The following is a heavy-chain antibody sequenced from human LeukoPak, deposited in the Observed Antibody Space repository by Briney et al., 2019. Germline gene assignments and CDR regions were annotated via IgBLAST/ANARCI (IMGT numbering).Heavy chain of an antibody. V-gene: IGHV4-38-2*02. J-gene: IGHJ4*02. CDR2: IHHSGST. CDR3: ARTSSSGLVGGYYFDY. D-gene: IGHD6-19*01. Sequence: SETLSLTCTVSGYFISSGYYWGWIRQPPGKGLQWIGSIHHSGSTYYNPSLKSRVTISVDTSKNQFTLKLSSVTAADTAVYYCARTSSSGLVGGYYFDYWGQGTLVTVSS. CDR1: GYFISSGYY.